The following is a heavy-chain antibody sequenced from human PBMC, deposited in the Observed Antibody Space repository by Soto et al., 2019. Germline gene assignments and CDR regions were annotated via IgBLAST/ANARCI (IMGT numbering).Heavy chain of an antibody. CDR3: AKDLTGYAMDV. Sequence: GVSLRLSCAASGFSFSTSQMDWVRQAPGKGLEWVSYINDNSRAIYYADSVKGRFTISRDNAKNSLFLQMNSLRDEDTAVYYCAKDLTGYAMDVWGQGTTVTVSS. CDR1: GFSFSTSQ. V-gene: IGHV3-48*03. CDR2: INDNSRAI. D-gene: IGHD2-2*01. J-gene: IGHJ6*02.